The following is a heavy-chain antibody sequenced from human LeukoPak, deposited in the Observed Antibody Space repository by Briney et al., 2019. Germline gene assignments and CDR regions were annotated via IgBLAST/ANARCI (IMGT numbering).Heavy chain of an antibody. CDR3: ARDSGRAVAGDAFDI. V-gene: IGHV1-69*05. J-gene: IGHJ3*02. CDR2: IIPIFGTP. D-gene: IGHD6-19*01. CDR1: GGTFSSYG. Sequence: EASVKVSCKASGGTFSSYGISWVRQAPGQGLEWMGGIIPIFGTPNYAQKFQGWVTMTRDTSISTAYMELSRLRSDDTAVYYCARDSGRAVAGDAFDIWGQGTMVTVSS.